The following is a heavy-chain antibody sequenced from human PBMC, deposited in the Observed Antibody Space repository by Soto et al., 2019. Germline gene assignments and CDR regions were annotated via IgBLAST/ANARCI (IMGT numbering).Heavy chain of an antibody. CDR3: TRHAIGVVVPAAIRN. CDR1: GGSISSSSYY. D-gene: IGHD2-15*01. V-gene: IGHV4-39*01. Sequence: LSETLSLTCAVSGGSISSSSYYWDWIRQPPGKGLEWIGTIYYTGTSNYNPSLKSRVTISVDTSKNQFSLNLSSVTAADTAVYYCTRHAIGVVVPAAIRNWGQGSLVTVSS. CDR2: IYYTGTS. J-gene: IGHJ4*02.